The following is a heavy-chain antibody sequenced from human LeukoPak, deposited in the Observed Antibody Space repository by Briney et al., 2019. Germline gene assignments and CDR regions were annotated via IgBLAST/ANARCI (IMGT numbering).Heavy chain of an antibody. Sequence: GGSLRLSCAAAGFTFSSYAMSWVRQATRKGLEWESAISGSCGSTYYADSVKGRFTTSRDNSKNTLYLQMNSLRAEDTAVYYCAKENGYCSSTSCYYYYGMDVWGQGTTVIVSS. D-gene: IGHD2-2*01. V-gene: IGHV3-23*01. CDR1: GFTFSSYA. CDR3: AKENGYCSSTSCYYYYGMDV. CDR2: ISGSCGST. J-gene: IGHJ6*02.